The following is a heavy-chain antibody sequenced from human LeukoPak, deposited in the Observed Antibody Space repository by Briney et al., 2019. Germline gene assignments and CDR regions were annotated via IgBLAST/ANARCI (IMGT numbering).Heavy chain of an antibody. Sequence: PLETLSLTCAVDGGSFSGYYWSWIRQPPGKGLEWIGEINHSGSTNYNPSLKSRVTISVDTSKNQFSLKLSSVTAAGTAVYYCARVSYYDSSGPKDYWGQGTLVTVSS. CDR1: GGSFSGYY. J-gene: IGHJ4*02. CDR2: INHSGST. V-gene: IGHV4-34*01. CDR3: ARVSYYDSSGPKDY. D-gene: IGHD3-22*01.